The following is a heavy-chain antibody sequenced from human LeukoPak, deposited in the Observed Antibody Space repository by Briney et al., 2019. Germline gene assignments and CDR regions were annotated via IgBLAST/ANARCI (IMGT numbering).Heavy chain of an antibody. Sequence: PGGSLRLSCAASGFRFSDHYMDWVRQAPGKGLEWVGRIKIKSKRYTSEYAPSVKGRFTVSRDDSKDFLYLQMNSLVTDDTAVYYCGRDDSSLDVWGQGTQVTVS. J-gene: IGHJ4*02. V-gene: IGHV3-72*01. CDR3: GRDDSSLDV. D-gene: IGHD3-22*01. CDR1: GFRFSDHY. CDR2: IKIKSKRYTS.